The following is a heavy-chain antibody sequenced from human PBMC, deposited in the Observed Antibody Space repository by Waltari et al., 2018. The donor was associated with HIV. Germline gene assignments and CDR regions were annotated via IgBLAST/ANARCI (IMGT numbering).Heavy chain of an antibody. CDR2: IYYSGST. Sequence: QLQLQESGPGLVKPSETLSLTCTVSGGSISSSRSYWGWIRQPPGKGLEWIGSIYYSGSTYYNPSLKSRVTISVDTSKNQFSLKLSSVTAADTAVYYCASQTTAGEYFQHWGQGTLVTVSS. D-gene: IGHD4-17*01. J-gene: IGHJ1*01. V-gene: IGHV4-39*01. CDR3: ASQTTAGEYFQH. CDR1: GGSISSSRSY.